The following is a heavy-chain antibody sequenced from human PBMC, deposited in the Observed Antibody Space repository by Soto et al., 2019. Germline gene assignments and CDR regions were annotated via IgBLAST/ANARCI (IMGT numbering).Heavy chain of an antibody. D-gene: IGHD3-22*01. Sequence: QVQLQESGPGLVKPSQTLSLTCTVSGGSISSGGYYWSWIRQHPGNGLERIGYIYYRWSTYYNPSLKSRVTISVDTSKNQFSLKLSSVTAADTAVYYCARADGYSSGYLTLFDYWGQGTLVTVSS. CDR1: GGSISSGGYY. CDR2: IYYRWST. J-gene: IGHJ4*02. V-gene: IGHV4-31*03. CDR3: ARADGYSSGYLTLFDY.